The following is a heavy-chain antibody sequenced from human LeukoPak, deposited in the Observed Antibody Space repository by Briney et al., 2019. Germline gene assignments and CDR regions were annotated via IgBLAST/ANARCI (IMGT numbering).Heavy chain of an antibody. CDR3: ARDQEGYSSGSPFDY. CDR1: GFTFSSYW. D-gene: IGHD6-19*01. Sequence: GGSLRLSCAASGFTFSSYWMSWVRQAPGKGLEWVANIKQDGSEKYYVDSVKGRFTISRDNAKNSLYLQMNSLRAEDTAVYYCARDQEGYSSGSPFDYWGQGTLVTVSS. CDR2: IKQDGSEK. V-gene: IGHV3-7*01. J-gene: IGHJ4*02.